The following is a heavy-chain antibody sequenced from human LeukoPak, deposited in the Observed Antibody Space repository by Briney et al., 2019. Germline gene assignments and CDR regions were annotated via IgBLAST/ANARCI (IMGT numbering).Heavy chain of an antibody. V-gene: IGHV3-23*01. J-gene: IGHJ4*02. CDR1: GFTFSNYG. Sequence: AGGSLRLSCAVSGFTFSNYGMTWVRQAPGKGLEWVSAISGSGGSTYYADSVKGRFTISRDNAKNSLYLQMNSLRAEDTAVYYCARDRWLGYWGQGTLVTVSS. D-gene: IGHD4-23*01. CDR3: ARDRWLGY. CDR2: ISGSGGST.